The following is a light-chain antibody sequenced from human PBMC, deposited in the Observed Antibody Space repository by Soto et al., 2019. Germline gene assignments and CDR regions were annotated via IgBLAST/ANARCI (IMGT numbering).Light chain of an antibody. CDR2: DAS. Sequence: DTVLTQSPGTLSLSPGERATLSCRASQSVGTYLAWYQQKPGQAPRLLIYDASNRATGIAPRFRGSGSGTDFTLTISSLEPEDFAVYYCQQRGNRPPWTFGQGTKVAIK. CDR3: QQRGNRPPWT. V-gene: IGKV3-11*01. CDR1: QSVGTY. J-gene: IGKJ1*01.